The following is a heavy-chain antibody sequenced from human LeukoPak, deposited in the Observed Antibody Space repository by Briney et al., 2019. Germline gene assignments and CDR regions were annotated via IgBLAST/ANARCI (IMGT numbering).Heavy chain of an antibody. CDR3: AKDEWDLLGGFDY. J-gene: IGHJ4*02. D-gene: IGHD1-26*01. CDR1: GFTFSSYV. CDR2: ISGSGGST. Sequence: PGGSLRLSCAASGFTFSSYVMNWVRQAPGKGLEWVSAISGSGGSTYYADSVKGRFTISRDNSNNTLYLQMNSLRAEDTAVYYCAKDEWDLLGGFDYWGQGTLVTVSS. V-gene: IGHV3-23*01.